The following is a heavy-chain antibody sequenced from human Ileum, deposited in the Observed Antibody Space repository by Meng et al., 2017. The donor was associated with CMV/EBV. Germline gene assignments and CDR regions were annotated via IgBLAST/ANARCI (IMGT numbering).Heavy chain of an antibody. V-gene: IGHV3-74*01. CDR1: VFTFSTYR. Sequence: SLSVSCAASVFTFSTYRMPWVGQAPGKGMVWVSRIDADGSNTLYADSVKGRFTISRDNAKNTLYRQMNSLRDDDTDVYYCTRGVRDSWGQGTLVTVSS. CDR3: TRGVRDS. D-gene: IGHD4-11*01. CDR2: IDADGSNT. J-gene: IGHJ4*02.